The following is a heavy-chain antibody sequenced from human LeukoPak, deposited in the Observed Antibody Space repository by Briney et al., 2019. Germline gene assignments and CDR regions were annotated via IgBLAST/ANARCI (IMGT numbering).Heavy chain of an antibody. CDR2: INPNGGST. V-gene: IGHV1-46*01. CDR3: ARARARYCGGGSCYWDWFDP. J-gene: IGHJ5*02. CDR1: GYTFSSYY. Sequence: ASVKVSCKASGYTFSSYYIHWVRQAPGQGLEWMGIINPNGGSTSYAQKFQGRVTMTRDTSTSTVYMELSSLRSEDTAVYYCARARARYCGGGSCYWDWFDPWGQGTLVTVSS. D-gene: IGHD2-15*01.